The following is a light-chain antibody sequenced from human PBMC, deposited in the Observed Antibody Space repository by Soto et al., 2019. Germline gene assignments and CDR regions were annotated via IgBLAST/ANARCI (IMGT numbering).Light chain of an antibody. Sequence: EIVLTQSPGTLSLSPGEGATLSCRASQSVSSSYLAWYHQKPGQAPRLLIYGASSRATGITDRFSGSGSGTDLTLTISTLEPEDFAVYYCQQYGSSPSLGQGTRLEI. CDR1: QSVSSSY. CDR3: QQYGSSPS. J-gene: IGKJ5*01. CDR2: GAS. V-gene: IGKV3-20*01.